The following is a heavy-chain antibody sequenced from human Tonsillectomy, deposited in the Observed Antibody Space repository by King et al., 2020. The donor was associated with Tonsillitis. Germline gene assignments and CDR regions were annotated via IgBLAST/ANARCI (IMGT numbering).Heavy chain of an antibody. Sequence: LQQWGAGLLKPSETLSLTCAVYGGSFSGYYWSWIRQPPGKGLEWIGEINQRGNTNYNPSLKSRVTISVDTSKNQFSLKLSSVTAADTAVYYCARGLRYSLIWGQGTMVTVSS. CDR3: ARGLRYSLI. J-gene: IGHJ3*02. V-gene: IGHV4-34*01. CDR1: GGSFSGYY. D-gene: IGHD3-9*01. CDR2: INQRGNT.